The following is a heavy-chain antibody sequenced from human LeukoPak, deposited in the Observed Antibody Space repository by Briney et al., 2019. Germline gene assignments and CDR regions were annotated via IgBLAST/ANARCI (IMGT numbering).Heavy chain of an antibody. CDR2: ISGSGGST. CDR3: AKPKDNSLYCFDY. D-gene: IGHD1-20*01. Sequence: GGSLRLSCAASAFXFRSYAMSWVRQAGGKGQEWVSAISGSGGSTYYADSVKGRFTISRDNSKNTLYLQMSSLRAEDTAVYYCAKPKDNSLYCFDYWGQGTLVTVSS. V-gene: IGHV3-23*01. CDR1: AFXFRSYA. J-gene: IGHJ4*02.